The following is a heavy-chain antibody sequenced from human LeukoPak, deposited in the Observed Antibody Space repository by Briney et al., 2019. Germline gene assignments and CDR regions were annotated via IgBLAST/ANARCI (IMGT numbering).Heavy chain of an antibody. J-gene: IGHJ3*02. CDR3: ARSSPTFDAFDN. CDR1: GFTFSSYS. V-gene: IGHV3-21*01. Sequence: GGSLRLSCAASGFTFSSYSMNWVRQAPGKGLEWVSSISSSSSYIYYADSVKGRFTISRDNAKNSLYLQMNSLRAEDTAVYYCARSSPTFDAFDNWGQGTMVTVSS. D-gene: IGHD3-16*01. CDR2: ISSSSSYI.